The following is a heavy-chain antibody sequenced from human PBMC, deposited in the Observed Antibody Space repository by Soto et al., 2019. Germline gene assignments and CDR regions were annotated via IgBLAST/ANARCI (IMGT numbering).Heavy chain of an antibody. V-gene: IGHV3-33*01. CDR2: IWYDGSNK. CDR1: GFTFSSYG. D-gene: IGHD3-9*01. J-gene: IGHJ6*02. CDR3: ARDPRYYDILTGFGMDV. Sequence: GGFLRLSCAASGFTFSSYGMHWVRQAPGKGLEWVAVIWYDGSNKYYADSVKGRFTISRDNSKNTLYLQMNSLRAEDTAVYYCARDPRYYDILTGFGMDVWGQGTTVNVSS.